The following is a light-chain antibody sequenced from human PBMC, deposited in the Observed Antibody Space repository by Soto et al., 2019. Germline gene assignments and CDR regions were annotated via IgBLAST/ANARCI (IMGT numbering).Light chain of an antibody. V-gene: IGKV3-11*01. J-gene: IGKJ1*01. Sequence: EIVLTQSPDTLSLFPGERATLSCRASQNVGNYLAWYQEKPGQAPRLLISDSSNRATGIPARFSGSGSGTDFTLTISGLEPDDFAVYYCQQYGSSPRTFGQGTKVDIK. CDR3: QQYGSSPRT. CDR2: DSS. CDR1: QNVGNY.